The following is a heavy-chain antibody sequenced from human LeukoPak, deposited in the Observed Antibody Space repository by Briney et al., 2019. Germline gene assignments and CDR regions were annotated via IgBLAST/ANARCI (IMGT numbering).Heavy chain of an antibody. V-gene: IGHV3-48*03. CDR3: ARSRSSGSTYYFDY. J-gene: IGHJ4*02. Sequence: GGSLRLSCAASGFTFSSYEMNWVRQAPGKGLEWVSYISSSGSTIYYADSVKGRFTISRDNSKNTLYLQMNSLRAEDTAVYYCARSRSSGSTYYFDYWGQGTLVTVSS. CDR2: ISSSGSTI. CDR1: GFTFSSYE. D-gene: IGHD6-19*01.